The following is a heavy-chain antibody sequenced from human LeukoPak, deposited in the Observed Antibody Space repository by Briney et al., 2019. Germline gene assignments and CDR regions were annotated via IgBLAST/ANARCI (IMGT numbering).Heavy chain of an antibody. CDR3: ARVQDIVVVPAGLDI. D-gene: IGHD2-2*01. CDR2: IYYSGST. CDR1: GGSISSYY. Sequence: SETLSLTCTVSGGSISSYYWSWIRQPPGKGLEWIGYIYYSGSTNYNPSLKSRGTISVDTSKNQFSLKLSSVTAADTAVYYCARVQDIVVVPAGLDIWGQGTMVTVSS. J-gene: IGHJ3*02. V-gene: IGHV4-59*01.